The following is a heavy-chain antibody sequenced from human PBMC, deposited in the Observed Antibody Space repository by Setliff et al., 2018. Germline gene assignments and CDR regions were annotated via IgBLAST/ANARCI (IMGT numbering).Heavy chain of an antibody. Sequence: ASVKVSCKTSGYAFINFYMYWVRQAPGQGFEWMGTINTGGGSASIVDQFQGRVTMTRDTSISTAYMDLSRLTSDDTATYYCARAGLAAAGRKGVFDHWGQGTLVTVSS. CDR1: GYAFINFY. V-gene: IGHV1-46*01. D-gene: IGHD6-25*01. CDR3: ARAGLAAAGRKGVFDH. J-gene: IGHJ4*02. CDR2: INTGGGSA.